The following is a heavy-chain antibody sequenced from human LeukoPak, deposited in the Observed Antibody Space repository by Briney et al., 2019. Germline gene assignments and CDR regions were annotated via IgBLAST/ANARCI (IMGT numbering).Heavy chain of an antibody. J-gene: IGHJ3*02. CDR2: IYTSGNT. CDR1: GGSIISYY. D-gene: IGHD3-10*01. V-gene: IGHV4-4*09. CDR3: ARHYPPLYGSGSSDAFDI. Sequence: SETLSLTCTVSGGSIISYYWSWLRQPPGKGLDGIGYIYTSGNTKYNPSLKSRVTISVAPYKNQFSLKLCSVSAPDTPVYYCARHYPPLYGSGSSDAFDIWGQGTMVTVSS.